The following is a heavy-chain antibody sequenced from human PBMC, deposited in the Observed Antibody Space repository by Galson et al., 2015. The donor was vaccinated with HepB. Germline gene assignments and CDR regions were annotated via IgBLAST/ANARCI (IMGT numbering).Heavy chain of an antibody. V-gene: IGHV3-30*04. CDR1: GFTFSSYA. D-gene: IGHD4-23*01. CDR3: AREKCVGGGDSPVDN. J-gene: IGHJ4*02. CDR2: ISYDGSNK. Sequence: SLRLSCAASGFTFSSYAMHWVRQAPGKGLEWVAVISYDGSNKYYADSVKGRFTISRDNSKNTLYLQMNSLRAEDTAVYYCAREKCVGGGDSPVDNWGPVTLVTASS.